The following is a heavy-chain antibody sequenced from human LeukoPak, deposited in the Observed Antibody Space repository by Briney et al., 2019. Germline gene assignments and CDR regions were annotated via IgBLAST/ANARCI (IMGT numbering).Heavy chain of an antibody. CDR1: GFTFSSYA. CDR2: ISGSGGST. V-gene: IGHV3-23*01. D-gene: IGHD6-13*01. Sequence: QAGGSLRLSCAASGFTFSSYAMSWVRQAPGKGLEWVSAISGSGGSTYYADSVKGRFTISRDNSKNTLYLQMNSLRAEDTAVYYCAKDFLWYSSSRALHDYWGQGTLVTVSS. J-gene: IGHJ4*02. CDR3: AKDFLWYSSSRALHDY.